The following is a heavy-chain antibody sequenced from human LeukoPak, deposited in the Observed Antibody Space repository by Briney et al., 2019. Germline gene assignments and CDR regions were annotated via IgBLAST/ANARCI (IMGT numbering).Heavy chain of an antibody. V-gene: IGHV4-38-2*02. D-gene: IGHD3/OR15-3a*01. Sequence: PSETLSLTCTVSGYSISSGYFWGWIRQPPGKGLEWIGSIYYSGNTYYNPSLKSRVTISLDTSKNQFSLKLSSVTAADTAVYYCARVRTGYFQDWGQGTLVTVSS. CDR2: IYYSGNT. CDR1: GYSISSGYF. J-gene: IGHJ1*01. CDR3: ARVRTGYFQD.